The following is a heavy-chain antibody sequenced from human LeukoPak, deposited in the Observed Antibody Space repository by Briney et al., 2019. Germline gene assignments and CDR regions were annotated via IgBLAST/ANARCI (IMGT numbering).Heavy chain of an antibody. CDR3: ARVVRRGAFDI. D-gene: IGHD3-10*01. Sequence: SETLSLTCTVSSASVSGGGFYWSWIRQPPGKGLEWIGEINHSGSTNYNPSLKSRVTISVDTSKNQFSLKLSSVTAADTAVYYCARVVRRGAFDIWGQGTMVTVSS. J-gene: IGHJ3*02. CDR2: INHSGST. V-gene: IGHV4-34*01. CDR1: SASVSGGGFY.